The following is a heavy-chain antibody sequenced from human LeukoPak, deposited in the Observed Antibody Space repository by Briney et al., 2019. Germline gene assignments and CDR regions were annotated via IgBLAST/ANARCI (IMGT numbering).Heavy chain of an antibody. CDR3: ARHEKLGQFDY. Sequence: PSETLSLTCTVSSGSISSYYWSWIRQPPGKGLEWIGYVYYRGSANYNPSLKSRVTISVDTSKNQFSLKLSSVTAADTAVYYCARHEKLGQFDYWGQGTLVTVSS. V-gene: IGHV4-59*08. D-gene: IGHD3-10*01. J-gene: IGHJ4*02. CDR2: VYYRGSA. CDR1: SGSISSYY.